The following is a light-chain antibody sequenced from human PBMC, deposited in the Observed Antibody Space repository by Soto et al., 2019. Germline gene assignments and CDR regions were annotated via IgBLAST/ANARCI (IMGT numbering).Light chain of an antibody. V-gene: IGLV7-43*01. CDR2: SID. Sequence: QAVVTQAPSLTVSPGGTVTLTCAASTGAVTSGYYPYWFQQKPGQPPRALIYSIDKKLSWTPDRFSGSLLGGKAALTLSGVQAEDEAEYSCLLGCGGAYVFGAGTKVTVL. CDR3: LLGCGGAYV. J-gene: IGLJ1*01. CDR1: TGAVTSGYY.